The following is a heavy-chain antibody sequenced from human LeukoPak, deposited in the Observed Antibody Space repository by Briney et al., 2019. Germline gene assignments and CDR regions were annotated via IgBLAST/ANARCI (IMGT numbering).Heavy chain of an antibody. J-gene: IGHJ6*02. Sequence: SETLSLTCTVSGGSISSYYWSWIRQPPGNGLEWIGYIYYSGSTNYNPSLKSRVTISVDTSKNQFSLKLSSVTAADTAVYYCARGFGKSLYYYYYGMDFWGQGTTVTVSS. CDR2: IYYSGST. D-gene: IGHD3-3*01. V-gene: IGHV4-59*01. CDR3: ARGFGKSLYYYYYGMDF. CDR1: GGSISSYY.